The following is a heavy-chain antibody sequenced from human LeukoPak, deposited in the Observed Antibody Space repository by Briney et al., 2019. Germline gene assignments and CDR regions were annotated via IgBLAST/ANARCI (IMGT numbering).Heavy chain of an antibody. V-gene: IGHV3-9*03. CDR2: IGWNSVRI. CDR3: AKGGSSGWPHFGY. D-gene: IGHD6-19*01. CDR1: GLTFNDYA. J-gene: IGHJ4*02. Sequence: PGGSLRLSCAASGLTFNDYAMHWVRQAPGKGLEWVSGIGWNSVRIGYADSVKGRFTISRDNAKNSLYLQMNSLRAEDMALYFCAKGGSSGWPHFGYWGQGTLVTVSS.